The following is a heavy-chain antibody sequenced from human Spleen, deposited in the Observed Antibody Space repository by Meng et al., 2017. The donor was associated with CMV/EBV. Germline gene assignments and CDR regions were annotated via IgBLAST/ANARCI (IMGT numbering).Heavy chain of an antibody. Sequence: GGSLRLSCVASEFSLNDYAMRWVRQAPGKGLEWVSHISWNSKDKGYAGSVKGRFTISKDNAKNTLYLEMNSLRAEDTAVYYCARERGYYYDSSGYYPDQPWGMDVWGQGTTVTVSS. J-gene: IGHJ6*02. CDR2: ISWNSKDK. D-gene: IGHD3-22*01. CDR3: ARERGYYYDSSGYYPDQPWGMDV. CDR1: EFSLNDYA. V-gene: IGHV3-9*01.